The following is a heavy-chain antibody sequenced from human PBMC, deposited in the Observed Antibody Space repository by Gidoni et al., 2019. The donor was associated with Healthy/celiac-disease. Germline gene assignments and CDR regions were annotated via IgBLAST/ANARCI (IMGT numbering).Heavy chain of an antibody. CDR2: IYSGGST. D-gene: IGHD5-12*01. CDR3: ARDRGDGYNDY. Sequence: EVQLVESGGGLLQPGGSLRLSCAASGFTVSSNYMSWVRQAPGKGLELVSVIYSGGSTYYADSVKGRFTISRDNSKNTLYLKMNSLRAEDTAVYYCARDRGDGYNDYWGQGTLVTVSS. J-gene: IGHJ4*02. V-gene: IGHV3-53*01. CDR1: GFTVSSNY.